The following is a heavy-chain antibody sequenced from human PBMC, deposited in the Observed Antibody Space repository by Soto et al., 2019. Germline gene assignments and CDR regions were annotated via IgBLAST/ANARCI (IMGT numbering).Heavy chain of an antibody. CDR2: MYYSGSS. CDR3: VRSLEDYETDL. CDR1: GDSITSSHYF. D-gene: IGHD4-17*01. Sequence: ETLSLTCTVSGDSITSSHYFWGWIRQPPGKVLEWIGNMYYSGSSNYNPSLKSRVTISVHTSKNYFSLNLTSVTAADTAVYYCVRSLEDYETDLWGQGTLVTVYS. V-gene: IGHV4-39*02. J-gene: IGHJ5*02.